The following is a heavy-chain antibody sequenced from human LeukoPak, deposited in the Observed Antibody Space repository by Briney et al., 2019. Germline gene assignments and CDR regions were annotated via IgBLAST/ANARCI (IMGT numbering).Heavy chain of an antibody. CDR1: GFTFSSYA. V-gene: IGHV3-23*01. Sequence: QPGGSLRLSCAASGFTFSSYAMSWVRQAPGKGLERVSAISGSGGSTYYADSVKGRFTISRDNSKNTLYLQMNSLRAEDTAVYYCAKDEVGYCSSTSCHGAFDIWGQGTMVTVSS. D-gene: IGHD2-2*01. J-gene: IGHJ3*02. CDR3: AKDEVGYCSSTSCHGAFDI. CDR2: ISGSGGST.